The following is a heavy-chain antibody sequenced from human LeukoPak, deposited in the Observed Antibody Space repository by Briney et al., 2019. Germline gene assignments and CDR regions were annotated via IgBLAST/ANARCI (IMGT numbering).Heavy chain of an antibody. J-gene: IGHJ4*02. D-gene: IGHD2-15*01. CDR2: IYTSGST. CDR3: ARGGRYCSGGSCSSFFDY. CDR1: GYSISSGYY. V-gene: IGHV4-61*02. Sequence: SETLSLTCNVSGYSISSGYYWSWIRQPAGKGLEWIGRIYTSGSTNYNPSLKSRVTISVDTSKNQFSLKLSSVTAADTAVYYWARGGRYCSGGSCSSFFDYGGQGPLVTVSS.